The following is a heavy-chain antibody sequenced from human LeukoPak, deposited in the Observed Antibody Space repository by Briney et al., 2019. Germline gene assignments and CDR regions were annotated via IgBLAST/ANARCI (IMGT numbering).Heavy chain of an antibody. V-gene: IGHV4-59*01. J-gene: IGHJ4*02. CDR2: IYYSGST. Sequence: SETLSLTCTVSGGSISSYYWSWIRQPPGKRLEWIGYIYYSGSTNYNPFLKSRVTISVDTSKNQFSLKLSSVTAADTAVYYCARGYGSGSYIGNWGQGTLVTVSS. D-gene: IGHD3-10*01. CDR3: ARGYGSGSYIGN. CDR1: GGSISSYY.